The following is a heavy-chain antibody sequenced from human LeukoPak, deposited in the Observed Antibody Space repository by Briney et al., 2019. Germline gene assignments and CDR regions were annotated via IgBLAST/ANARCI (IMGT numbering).Heavy chain of an antibody. CDR3: ARGSSSSWYGGNWYFDL. Sequence: SETLSLTCTVSGGSISSGSYYWSWIRQPAGKGLEWIGRIYTSGSTNYNPSLKSRVTISVDTSKNQFSLKLSSVTAADTAVYYCARGSSSSWYGGNWYFDLWGRGTLVTVSS. V-gene: IGHV4-61*02. CDR2: IYTSGST. CDR1: GGSISSGSYY. J-gene: IGHJ2*01. D-gene: IGHD6-13*01.